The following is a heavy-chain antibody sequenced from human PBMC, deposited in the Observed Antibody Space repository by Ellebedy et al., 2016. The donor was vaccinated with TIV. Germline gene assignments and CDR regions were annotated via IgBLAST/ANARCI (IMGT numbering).Heavy chain of an antibody. CDR2: ISAGSDTT. V-gene: IGHV3-23*01. J-gene: IGHJ3*01. CDR3: VKGLRVGAADAFDV. D-gene: IGHD1-26*01. CDR1: GFAFSTFG. Sequence: GESLKISXAASGFAFSTFGMGWVRQAPGKGLEWVSVISAGSDTTLYEISVKGRFTISRDNSRNTLNLQMGSLRADDTAVYYFVKGLRVGAADAFDVWGQGTLVTVSS.